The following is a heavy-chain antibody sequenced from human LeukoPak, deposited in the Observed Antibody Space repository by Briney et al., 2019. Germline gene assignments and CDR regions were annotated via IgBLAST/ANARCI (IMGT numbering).Heavy chain of an antibody. CDR2: IYYSGST. D-gene: IGHD3-22*01. J-gene: IGHJ4*02. V-gene: IGHV4-59*11. Sequence: SETLSLTCSVSGGSISSHYWSWIRQPPGKGLEWIGYIYYSGSTNYNPSLKSRVSISVDTSKNQFSLKPRSVTAADTAVYYCARADYDSSVGYWGQGTLVTVSS. CDR1: GGSISSHY. CDR3: ARADYDSSVGY.